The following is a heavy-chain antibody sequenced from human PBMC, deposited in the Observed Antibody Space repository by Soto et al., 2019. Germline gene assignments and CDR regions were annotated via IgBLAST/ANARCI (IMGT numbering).Heavy chain of an antibody. CDR3: ASHPAPYYYYGMDV. CDR2: IIPIFGTE. J-gene: IGHJ6*02. V-gene: IGHV1-69*12. CDR1: GGTFSSYA. Sequence: QVQLVQSGAEVKKPGSSVKVSCKASGGTFSSYALSWVRQAPGQGLEWMGGIIPIFGTEVYAQKFQGRVTITADDSTSTAYMELSSLRSEDTAVYYCASHPAPYYYYGMDVWGQGPTVTVSS.